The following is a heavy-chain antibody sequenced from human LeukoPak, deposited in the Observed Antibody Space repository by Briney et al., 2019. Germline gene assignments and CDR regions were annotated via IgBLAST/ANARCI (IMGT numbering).Heavy chain of an antibody. V-gene: IGHV1-69*13. CDR2: IIPIFGTA. Sequence: ESSVNVSRKASGGTFSSYAISWVRQAPGQGLEWRGGIIPIFGTANYAQKFQGRVTITADESTSTAYMELSSLRSEDTAVYYCARGYYDSSGLKYWFDPWGQGTLVTVSS. CDR1: GGTFSSYA. J-gene: IGHJ5*02. D-gene: IGHD3-22*01. CDR3: ARGYYDSSGLKYWFDP.